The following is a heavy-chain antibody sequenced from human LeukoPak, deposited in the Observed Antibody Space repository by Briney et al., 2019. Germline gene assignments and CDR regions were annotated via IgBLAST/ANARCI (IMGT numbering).Heavy chain of an antibody. Sequence: GGSLRLSCAASGFTFSSYWMSWVRQAPGKGLEWVANIKQDGSEKYYVDSVKGRFTISRDNAKNSLYLQTDSLRAEDTAVCYCARRFLDTHWLRYFDYWGEGTLVTVSS. D-gene: IGHD5-12*01. V-gene: IGHV3-7*01. CDR1: GFTFSSYW. CDR2: IKQDGSEK. J-gene: IGHJ4*02. CDR3: ARRFLDTHWLRYFDY.